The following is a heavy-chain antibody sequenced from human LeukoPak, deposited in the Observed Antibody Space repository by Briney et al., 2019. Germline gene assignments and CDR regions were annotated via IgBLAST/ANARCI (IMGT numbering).Heavy chain of an antibody. CDR3: ARVGKWLARGYFDY. CDR1: GGSISSSSYY. V-gene: IGHV4-39*07. CDR2: IYYSGST. J-gene: IGHJ4*02. Sequence: SETLSLTCTVSGGSISSSSYYWGWIRQPPGKGLEWIGSIYYSGSTYYNPSLKSRVTISVDTSKNQFSLKLSSVTAADTAVYYCARVGKWLARGYFDYWGQGTLVTVSS. D-gene: IGHD6-19*01.